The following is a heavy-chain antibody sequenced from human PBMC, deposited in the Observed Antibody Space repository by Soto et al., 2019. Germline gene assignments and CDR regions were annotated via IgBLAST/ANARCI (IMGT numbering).Heavy chain of an antibody. Sequence: QVQLQQWGAGLLKPSETLSLTCAVYGGSFSAYYWSWIRQPPGKGLEWIGEINHSGSTNYNPSRKSRVTISVDTSKNQFYLKLSSVTAADTAVYYCARGQSSLLLDCWGQGILVTVSS. CDR3: ARGQSSLLLDC. V-gene: IGHV4-34*01. CDR2: INHSGST. J-gene: IGHJ4*02. D-gene: IGHD2-8*02. CDR1: GGSFSAYY.